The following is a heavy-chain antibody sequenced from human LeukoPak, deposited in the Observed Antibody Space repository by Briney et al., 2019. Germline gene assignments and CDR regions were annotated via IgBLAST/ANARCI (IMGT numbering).Heavy chain of an antibody. CDR1: GYTFTSYG. V-gene: IGHV1-18*01. CDR3: ARDRQLKIESGSFTPLGY. J-gene: IGHJ4*02. D-gene: IGHD1-26*01. CDR2: ISAYNGNT. Sequence: ASVKVSCKASGYTFTSYGISWVRQAPGQGLEWMGWISAYNGNTNYAQKFQGRVTMTTDTSTRIAYMELRSLRSDDTAVYYCARDRQLKIESGSFTPLGYWGQGTLVTVSS.